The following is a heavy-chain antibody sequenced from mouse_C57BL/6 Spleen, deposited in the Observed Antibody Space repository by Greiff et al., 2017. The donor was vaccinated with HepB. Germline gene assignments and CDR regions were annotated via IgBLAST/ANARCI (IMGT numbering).Heavy chain of an antibody. CDR1: GYTFTSYW. J-gene: IGHJ3*01. V-gene: IGHV1-55*01. CDR2: IYPGSGST. D-gene: IGHD4-1*01. Sequence: QVQLQQPGAELVKPGASVKMSCKASGYTFTSYWITWVKQRPGQGLEWIGDIYPGSGSTNYNEKFKSKATLTVDTSSSTAYMQLSSLKSEDAAVYYCAREAPLGSWFAYWGQGTLVTVSA. CDR3: AREAPLGSWFAY.